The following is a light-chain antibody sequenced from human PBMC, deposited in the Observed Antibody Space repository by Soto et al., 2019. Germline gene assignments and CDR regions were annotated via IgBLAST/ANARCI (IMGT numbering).Light chain of an antibody. V-gene: IGKV3-11*01. CDR1: QSVGHL. Sequence: EIVLTQSPATLSLSPGERATLSCGASQSVGHLLAWYQQKPGQAPRLLIYDTFNRATGIPARFSGSGSGTHFTLTISSLEPEDLGVYYCQQRANWPPKVTFGGGTKVEIK. J-gene: IGKJ4*01. CDR3: QQRANWPPKVT. CDR2: DTF.